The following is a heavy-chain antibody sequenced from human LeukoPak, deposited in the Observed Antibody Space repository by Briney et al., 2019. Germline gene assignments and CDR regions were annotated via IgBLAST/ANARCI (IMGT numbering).Heavy chain of an antibody. Sequence: ASVKVSCKASGGTFSSYAISWVRQAPGQGLEWMGIINPSGGSTSYAQKFQGRVTMTRDTSTSTVYMELSSLRSEDTAVYYCARSISQSGDYIDYWGQGILVTVSS. CDR3: ARSISQSGDYIDY. J-gene: IGHJ4*02. D-gene: IGHD3-3*02. CDR2: INPSGGST. V-gene: IGHV1-46*01. CDR1: GGTFSSYA.